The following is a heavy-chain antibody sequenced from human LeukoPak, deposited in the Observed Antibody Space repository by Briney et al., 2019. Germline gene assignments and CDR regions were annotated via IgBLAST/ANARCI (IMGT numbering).Heavy chain of an antibody. Sequence: SETLSLTCSVSGGSISSSSYYWGWIRQPPGKGLEWIGTFHYSGSTYYNPSLKSRVTISVNMSKNQFSLKLSSVTAADTAVYYCARVFGSRKPLVDWFDPWGQGTLVTVSS. CDR3: ARVFGSRKPLVDWFDP. J-gene: IGHJ5*02. CDR1: GGSISSSSYY. CDR2: FHYSGST. V-gene: IGHV4-39*07. D-gene: IGHD3-10*01.